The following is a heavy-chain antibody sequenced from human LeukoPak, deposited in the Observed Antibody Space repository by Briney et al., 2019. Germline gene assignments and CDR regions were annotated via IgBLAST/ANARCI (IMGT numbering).Heavy chain of an antibody. CDR1: GYTFTGYY. Sequence: GASVKVSCKASGYTFTGYYMHWVRQAPGQGLEWMGWINPNSGGTNYAQKLQGRVTMTTDTSTSTAYMELRSLRSDDTAVYYCARGPPLCSSTSCYIPDNRYWGQGTLVTVSS. D-gene: IGHD2-2*02. V-gene: IGHV1-2*02. CDR3: ARGPPLCSSTSCYIPDNRY. CDR2: INPNSGGT. J-gene: IGHJ4*02.